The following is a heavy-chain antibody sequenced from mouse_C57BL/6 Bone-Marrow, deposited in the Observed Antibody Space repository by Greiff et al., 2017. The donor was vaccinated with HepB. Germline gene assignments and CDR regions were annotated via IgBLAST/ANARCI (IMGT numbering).Heavy chain of an antibody. V-gene: IGHV1-63*01. CDR2: IYPGGGYT. D-gene: IGHD2-2*01. CDR1: GYTFTNYW. Sequence: VKLMESGAELVRPGTSVKMSCKASGYTFTNYWIGWAKQRPGHGLEWIGDIYPGGGYTNYNEKFKGKATLTADKSSSTAYMQFSSLTSEDSAIYYCARRGYGYGFAYWGQGTQVTVSA. CDR3: ARRGYGYGFAY. J-gene: IGHJ3*01.